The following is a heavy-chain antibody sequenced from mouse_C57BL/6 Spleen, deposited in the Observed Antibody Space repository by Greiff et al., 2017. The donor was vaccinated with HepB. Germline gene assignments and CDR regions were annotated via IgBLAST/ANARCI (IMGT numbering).Heavy chain of an antibody. CDR2: IWSDGST. CDR1: GFSLTSYG. V-gene: IGHV2-6*03. CDR3: ARDSNYPYAMDY. J-gene: IGHJ4*01. D-gene: IGHD2-5*01. Sequence: VKLMESGPGLVAPSQSLSITCTVSGFSLTSYGVHWVRQPPGKGLEWLVVIWSDGSTTYNSALKSRLSISKDNSKSQVFLKMNSLQTDDTAMYYCARDSNYPYAMDYWGQGTSVTVSS.